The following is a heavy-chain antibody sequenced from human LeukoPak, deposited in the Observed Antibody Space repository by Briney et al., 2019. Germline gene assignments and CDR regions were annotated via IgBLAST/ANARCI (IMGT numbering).Heavy chain of an antibody. CDR2: ISWNSGSI. J-gene: IGHJ4*02. D-gene: IGHD5-12*01. Sequence: PGGSLSLSLAAPGFTLKDKAMTGVGQAPGRGLGWVSGISWNSGSIAYADSVKGRFTISRDNAKNSLYLQMNSLRAEDTALYYCAKDFGRSAYDRPFDYWGQGTLVTVSS. CDR1: GFTLKDKA. V-gene: IGHV3-9*01. CDR3: AKDFGRSAYDRPFDY.